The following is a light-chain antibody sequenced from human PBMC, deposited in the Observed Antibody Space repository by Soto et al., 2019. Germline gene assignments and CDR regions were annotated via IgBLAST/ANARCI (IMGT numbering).Light chain of an antibody. V-gene: IGLV2-14*01. J-gene: IGLJ3*02. CDR2: EVS. CDR3: SSYTTSTPRV. Sequence: QSALTQPASVSGSPGQSITIYCTGTSSDVGYYNYVSWYQQHPGKAPKLMIYEVSNRPSGVSNRFSGSKSGNTASLTISGLQAEDEADYYCSSYTTSTPRVFGGGTKLTVL. CDR1: SSDVGYYNY.